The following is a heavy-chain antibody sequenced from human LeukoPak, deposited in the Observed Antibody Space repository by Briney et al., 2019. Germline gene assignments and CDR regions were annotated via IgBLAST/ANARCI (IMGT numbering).Heavy chain of an antibody. V-gene: IGHV1-18*01. CDR3: ARLVARGYFDY. CDR1: GYTFTSYG. CDR2: ISAYNGNT. J-gene: IGHJ4*02. D-gene: IGHD5-12*01. Sequence: ASVKVSCKASGYTFTSYGISWVRQAPGQGLEWMGWISAYNGNTNYAQKLQGRVTMTTDTSTSTAYVELRSLRSDDTAVYYCARLVARGYFDYWGQGTLVTVSS.